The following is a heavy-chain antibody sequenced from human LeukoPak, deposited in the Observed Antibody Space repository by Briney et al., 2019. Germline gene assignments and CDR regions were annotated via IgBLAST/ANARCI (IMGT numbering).Heavy chain of an antibody. D-gene: IGHD3-9*01. V-gene: IGHV3-23*01. Sequence: GGSLRLSCAASGFTFSSYAMSWVRQAPGKGLEWVSAISGSGGSTYYADSVKGRFTISRDNSKNTLYLQMNSLRAEDTAVYYCAKDPYDILTGSSGAFDIWGQGTMATVSS. CDR3: AKDPYDILTGSSGAFDI. CDR2: ISGSGGST. J-gene: IGHJ3*02. CDR1: GFTFSSYA.